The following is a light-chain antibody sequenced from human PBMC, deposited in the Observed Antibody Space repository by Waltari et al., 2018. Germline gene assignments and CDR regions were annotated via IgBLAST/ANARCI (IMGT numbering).Light chain of an antibody. CDR1: QSISRY. CDR2: AAS. V-gene: IGKV1-39*01. CDR3: QHIYSTPIS. J-gene: IGKJ5*01. Sequence: DIQMTQSPSSLSPSVGDRVTITCRASQSISRYLNWYQHKPGKAPKLLIYAASSLQSGVPSRFSGSGSGTDFTLTISSLQPEDFATYYCQHIYSTPISFGQGTRLEIK.